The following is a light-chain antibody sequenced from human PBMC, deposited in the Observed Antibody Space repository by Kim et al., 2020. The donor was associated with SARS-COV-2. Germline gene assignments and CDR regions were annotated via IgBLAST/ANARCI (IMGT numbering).Light chain of an antibody. CDR1: QGIGSY. Sequence: DIQMTQSPSSLSASVGDRVTITCRASQGIGSYLAWYEQKPGKVPKLLIYAASTLQPGVPSRFSGSGSGTEFTLTISSLQPEDVATYYCQKYNSAPWTFGQGTKVDIK. CDR2: AAS. J-gene: IGKJ1*01. CDR3: QKYNSAPWT. V-gene: IGKV1-27*01.